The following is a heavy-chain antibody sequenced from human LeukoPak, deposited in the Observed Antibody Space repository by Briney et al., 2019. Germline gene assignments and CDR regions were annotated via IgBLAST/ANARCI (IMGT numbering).Heavy chain of an antibody. D-gene: IGHD2-2*03. CDR1: GFTFSSYA. CDR3: AKDGYCSSTSCYYYYGMDV. J-gene: IGHJ6*02. V-gene: IGHV3-23*01. Sequence: GGSLRLSCAASGFTFSSYAMSWVRQAPGKGLEWVSAISGSGGSTYYADSVKGRFTISRDNSKNTLYPKMTSLKAENTAVYYCAKDGYCSSTSCYYYYGMDVWGQGTTVTVSS. CDR2: ISGSGGST.